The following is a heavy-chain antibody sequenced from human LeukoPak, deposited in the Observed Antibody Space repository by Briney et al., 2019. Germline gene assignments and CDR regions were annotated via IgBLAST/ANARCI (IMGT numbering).Heavy chain of an antibody. D-gene: IGHD2-21*01. Sequence: PSETLSLTCAVYGVSFSGYYWSWIRQPPGKGLEWIGEINHSGSTNYNPSRKSRVTISVDTSKNQFSLKLSSVTAADTAVYYCARHSPGARGVDYWGQGTLVTVSS. CDR1: GVSFSGYY. V-gene: IGHV4-34*01. CDR3: ARHSPGARGVDY. J-gene: IGHJ4*02. CDR2: INHSGST.